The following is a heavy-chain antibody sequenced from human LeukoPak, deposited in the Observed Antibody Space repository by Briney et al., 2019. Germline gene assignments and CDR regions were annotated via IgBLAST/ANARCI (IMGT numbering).Heavy chain of an antibody. Sequence: SETLSLTCTVSAVSISIYYWSWIQRPPGKGLEWIGSIYYTGSTNYNPSLESRVTMSVDTSKNQFSLKLSSLTAADTAVYFCARGPHYYSYYGLDVWGQGTTVTVSS. CDR2: IYYTGST. J-gene: IGHJ6*02. CDR1: AVSISIYY. CDR3: ARGPHYYSYYGLDV. V-gene: IGHV4-59*01.